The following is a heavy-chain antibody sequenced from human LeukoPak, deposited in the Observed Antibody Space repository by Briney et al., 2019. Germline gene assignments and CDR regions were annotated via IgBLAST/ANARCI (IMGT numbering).Heavy chain of an antibody. D-gene: IGHD1-1*01. CDR2: INWNGGIT. V-gene: IGHV3-20*04. J-gene: IGHJ6*03. Sequence: PGGSLRLSCAASGFTFEDYGMSWVRQTPGKGLEWVSGINWNGGITGYADSVKGRFTISRDNAKNSLYLQMSSLRAEDTALYYCARPRTWYYYYMDVWGKGTTVTVSS. CDR3: ARPRTWYYYYMDV. CDR1: GFTFEDYG.